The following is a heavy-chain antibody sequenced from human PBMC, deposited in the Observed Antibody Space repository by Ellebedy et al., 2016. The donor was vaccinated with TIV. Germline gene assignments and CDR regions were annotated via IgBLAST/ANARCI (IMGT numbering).Heavy chain of an antibody. CDR2: ISAYNGNT. CDR3: AMAGSAAWEGGEFDY. Sequence: AASVKVSCKASGYTFTSYGISWVRQAPGQGLEWMGWISAYNGNTNYAKKLQGRVTMTTDTSTSTAYMELRSLRSDDTAVYYCAMAGSAAWEGGEFDYWGQGTLVTVSS. J-gene: IGHJ4*02. CDR1: GYTFTSYG. V-gene: IGHV1-18*04. D-gene: IGHD3-16*01.